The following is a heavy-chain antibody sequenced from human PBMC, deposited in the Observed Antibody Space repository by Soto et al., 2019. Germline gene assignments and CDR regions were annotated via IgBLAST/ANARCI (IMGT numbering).Heavy chain of an antibody. J-gene: IGHJ5*02. Sequence: PGGSLRLSCSASGFTFSSYGMSWVRQAPGKGLEWVSAISGSAGSTYYADSVKGRFTVSRDNSKNTLYLQMNSLRVGGWYETRYWFEPWGQGTLVTVSS. CDR2: ISGSAGST. V-gene: IGHV3-23*01. D-gene: IGHD6-19*01. CDR1: GFTFSSYG. CDR3: WFEP.